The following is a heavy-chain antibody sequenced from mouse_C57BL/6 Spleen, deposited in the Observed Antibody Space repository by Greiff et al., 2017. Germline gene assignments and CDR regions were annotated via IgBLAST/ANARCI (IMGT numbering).Heavy chain of an antibody. Sequence: DVMLVESGGGLVKPGGSLKLSCAASGFTFSSYAMSWVRQTPEKRLEWVATISDGGSYTYYPDNVKGRFTISRDNAKNNLYLQMSHLRSEDTAMYYCAREGGDYGKGDWYFDVWGTGTTVTVSS. CDR2: ISDGGSYT. D-gene: IGHD2-1*01. J-gene: IGHJ1*03. CDR1: GFTFSSYA. CDR3: AREGGDYGKGDWYFDV. V-gene: IGHV5-4*01.